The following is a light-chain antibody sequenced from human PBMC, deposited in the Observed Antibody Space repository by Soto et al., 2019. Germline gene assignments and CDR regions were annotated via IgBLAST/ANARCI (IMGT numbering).Light chain of an antibody. CDR1: QSVSSY. CDR2: GAS. V-gene: IGKV3-11*01. J-gene: IGKJ5*01. Sequence: EIVLTPSPATLSLSPVERATLSCRASQSVSSYLAWYQQKPGQAPRLLIYGASSRATGIPARFSGSGSGTDFTLTISSLEPEDFAVYYYQQYNTWPLITFGPGTRLEIK. CDR3: QQYNTWPLIT.